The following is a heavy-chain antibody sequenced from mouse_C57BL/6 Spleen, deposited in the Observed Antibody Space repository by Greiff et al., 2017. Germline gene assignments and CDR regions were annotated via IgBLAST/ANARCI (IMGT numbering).Heavy chain of an antibody. CDR2: IHPNSGST. CDR3: ARGTTVVATRRAMYY. D-gene: IGHD1-1*01. J-gene: IGHJ4*01. CDR1: GYTFTSYW. V-gene: IGHV1-64*01. Sequence: QVQLQQPGAELVKPGASVKLSCKASGYTFTSYWMHWVKQRPGQGLEWIGMIHPNSGSTNYNEKFKSKATLTVDKSSSTAYMQLSSLTSEDSAVYYCARGTTVVATRRAMYYWGQGTSVTVAS.